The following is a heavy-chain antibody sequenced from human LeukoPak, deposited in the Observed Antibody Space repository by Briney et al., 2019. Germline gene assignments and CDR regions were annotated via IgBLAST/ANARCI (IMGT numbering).Heavy chain of an antibody. CDR1: EFTFSSYW. Sequence: GGSLRLSCEASEFTFSSYWMSWVRQAPGKGLEWVANIKQDGGEKYYVDSVKGRFTISRDNAKNSLSLQMNSLRVEDTALYYCARGGISIFGVVIYMDVWGKGTTVTVSS. CDR3: ARGGISIFGVVIYMDV. CDR2: IKQDGGEK. D-gene: IGHD3-3*01. V-gene: IGHV3-7*03. J-gene: IGHJ6*03.